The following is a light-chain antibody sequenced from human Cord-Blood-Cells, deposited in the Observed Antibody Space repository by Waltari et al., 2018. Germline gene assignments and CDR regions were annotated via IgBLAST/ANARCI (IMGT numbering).Light chain of an antibody. Sequence: DIQMTQSPSSLSASVGDRVTITCRARQRISSYLNWYQQKPVKAPKLLIYAASSLQSGVPSRFSGSGSGTDFTLTISSLQPEDVATYDCQQSYSTPLTFGGGTKVEIK. V-gene: IGKV1-39*01. CDR2: AAS. J-gene: IGKJ4*01. CDR1: QRISSY. CDR3: QQSYSTPLT.